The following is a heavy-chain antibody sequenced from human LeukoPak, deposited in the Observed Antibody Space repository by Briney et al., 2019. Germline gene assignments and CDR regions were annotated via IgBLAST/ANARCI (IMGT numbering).Heavy chain of an antibody. CDR2: IYYSGST. CDR3: ARHPAAALIKSYYYGMDV. Sequence: PSETLSLTCTVSGGSISSSSYYWGWIRQPPGKGLEWIGSIYYSGSTHYNPSLKSRVTISVDTSKNQFSLKLSSVTAADTAVYYCARHPAAALIKSYYYGMDVWGQGTTVTVSS. D-gene: IGHD6-13*01. CDR1: GGSISSSSYY. J-gene: IGHJ6*02. V-gene: IGHV4-39*01.